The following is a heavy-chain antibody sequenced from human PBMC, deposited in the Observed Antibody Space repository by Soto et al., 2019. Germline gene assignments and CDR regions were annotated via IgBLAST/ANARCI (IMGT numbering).Heavy chain of an antibody. CDR3: AREMGKAMIVVVTDAFDI. CDR2: IIPIFGTA. Sequence: SVKVSCKASGGTFSSYAISWVRQAPGQGLEWMGGIIPIFGTANYAQKFQGRVTITADESTSTAYMELSSLRSEDTAVYYCAREMGKAMIVVVTDAFDIWGQGTMVTVSS. D-gene: IGHD3-22*01. J-gene: IGHJ3*02. V-gene: IGHV1-69*13. CDR1: GGTFSSYA.